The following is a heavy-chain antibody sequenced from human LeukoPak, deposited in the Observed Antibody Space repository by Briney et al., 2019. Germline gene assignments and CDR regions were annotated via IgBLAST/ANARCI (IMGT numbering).Heavy chain of an antibody. CDR1: GYTFTSYD. D-gene: IGHD3-3*01. CDR3: ASPRHNYDFWSGYYGDAFDI. CDR2: MNPNSGNT. Sequence: ASVKVSCKASGYTFTSYDINWVRQATGQGLEWMGWMNPNSGNTGYAQKFQGRVTMTRNTSISTAYMELSSLRSDDTAVYYCASPRHNYDFWSGYYGDAFDIWGQGTMVTVSS. V-gene: IGHV1-8*01. J-gene: IGHJ3*02.